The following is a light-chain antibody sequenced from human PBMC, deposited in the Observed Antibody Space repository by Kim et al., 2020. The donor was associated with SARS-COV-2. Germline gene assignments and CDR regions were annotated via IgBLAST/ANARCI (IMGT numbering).Light chain of an antibody. V-gene: IGLV1-44*01. J-gene: IGLJ3*02. Sequence: GQRVTISCSGSISNIGSNVVNWYQQLPGTAPKLLMYSNDYRPSGVPDRLSGSKSGTSASLAISGLQSEDEADYYCAAWDESLKGSVFGGGTQLTVL. CDR3: AAWDESLKGSV. CDR2: SND. CDR1: ISNIGSNV.